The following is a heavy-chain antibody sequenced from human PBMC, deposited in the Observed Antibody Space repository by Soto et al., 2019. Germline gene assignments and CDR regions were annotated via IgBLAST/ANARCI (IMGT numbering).Heavy chain of an antibody. CDR1: GYTFTSYG. D-gene: IGHD6-19*01. V-gene: IGHV1-18*01. CDR3: ARDHAYLKAVAQTLDY. CDR2: ISAYNGNT. Sequence: QVQLVQSGAEVKKPGASVKVSCKASGYTFTSYGISWVRQAPGQGLEWMGWISAYNGNTTYAQKLQGRVTMTTDTSTSTAYMELRSLRSDDTDVYYCARDHAYLKAVAQTLDYWGQGTLVTVSS. J-gene: IGHJ4*02.